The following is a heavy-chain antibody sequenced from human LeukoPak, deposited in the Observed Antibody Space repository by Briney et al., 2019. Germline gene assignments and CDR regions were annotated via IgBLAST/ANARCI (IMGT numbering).Heavy chain of an antibody. CDR1: GYSISSGYY. Sequence: PSETLSLTCTVSGYSISSGYYWGWIRQPPGKGLEWIGSMYHTGSNYYNPSLKSRVTISIDMSKNQFSLKLSSVTAADTAVYYCARVVAYYDSSGYSQYYFDYWGQGTLVTVSS. CDR3: ARVVAYYDSSGYSQYYFDY. J-gene: IGHJ4*02. V-gene: IGHV4-38-2*02. D-gene: IGHD3-22*01. CDR2: MYHTGSN.